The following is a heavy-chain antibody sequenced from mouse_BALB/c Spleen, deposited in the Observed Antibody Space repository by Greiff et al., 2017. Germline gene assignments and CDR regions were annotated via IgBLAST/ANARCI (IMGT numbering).Heavy chain of an antibody. V-gene: IGHV2-5-1*01. D-gene: IGHD2-4*01. Sequence: QVQLQQSGPSLVQPSQSLSITCTVSGFSLTSYGVHWVRQSPGKGLEWLGVIWRGGSTDYNAAFMSRLSITKDNSKSQVFFKMNSLQADDTAIYYCALGGNDYDDYAMDYWGQGTSVTVSS. CDR1: GFSLTSYG. CDR2: IWRGGST. J-gene: IGHJ4*01. CDR3: ALGGNDYDDYAMDY.